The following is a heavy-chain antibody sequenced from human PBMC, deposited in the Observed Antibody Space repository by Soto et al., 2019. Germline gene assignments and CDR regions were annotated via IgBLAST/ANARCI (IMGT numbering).Heavy chain of an antibody. CDR2: ISGSGVNT. CDR3: ATPRNGGTASNHWSDY. CDR1: GFSFSNYA. J-gene: IGHJ4*02. D-gene: IGHD1-1*01. V-gene: IGHV3-23*01. Sequence: GGSLRLSCAASGFSFSNYAMTWVRQAPGKGLEWVSGISGSGVNTHHADSVKGRFTISRDNAKNSLYLQMNSLRAEDTADYYCATPRNGGTASNHWSDYWGQGTLVTVSS.